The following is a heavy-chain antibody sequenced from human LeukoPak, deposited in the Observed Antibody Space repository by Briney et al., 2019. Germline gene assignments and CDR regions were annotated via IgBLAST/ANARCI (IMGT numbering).Heavy chain of an antibody. D-gene: IGHD3-3*01. V-gene: IGHV3-9*03. CDR1: GFTFDDYA. Sequence: PGGSLRLSCAASGFTFDDYAMHWVRQAPGKGLEWVSGISWNSGTIYYADSVKGRFTISRDDAKNSLYLQMNSLRAEDMALYYCAKGGMYYDFWSGYYAADYMDVWGKGTTVTVSS. CDR2: ISWNSGTI. J-gene: IGHJ6*03. CDR3: AKGGMYYDFWSGYYAADYMDV.